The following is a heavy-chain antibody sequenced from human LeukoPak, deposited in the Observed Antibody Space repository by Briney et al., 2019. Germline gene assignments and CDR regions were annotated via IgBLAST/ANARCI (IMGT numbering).Heavy chain of an antibody. CDR2: IWYDGSNK. D-gene: IGHD6-19*01. V-gene: IGHV3-33*06. J-gene: IGHJ4*02. CDR1: GFTFSSYG. CDR3: AKDRAHYSSGWRGFFDY. Sequence: PGGSLRLSCAASGFTFSSYGMHWVRQAPGKGLEWVAVIWYDGSNKYYADSVKGRSTISRDNSKNTLYLQMNSLRAEDTAVYYCAKDRAHYSSGWRGFFDYWGQGTLVTVSS.